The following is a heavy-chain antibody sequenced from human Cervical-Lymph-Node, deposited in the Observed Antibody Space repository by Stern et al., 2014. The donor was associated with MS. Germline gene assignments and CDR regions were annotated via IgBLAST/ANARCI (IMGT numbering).Heavy chain of an antibody. J-gene: IGHJ5*02. CDR2: NIPLLGLA. V-gene: IGHV1-69*09. Sequence: VQLVESGAEVKKPGSSMNVSCKTSGGTFSSSYAITWMRQAPGQRLEWVGRNIPLLGLANYAQKFQGRVTITADTSTSTTYMELSSLRSEDTAVYYCARGVVSNRAAATLHNLFDPWGQGTLVTVAS. CDR1: GGTFSSSYA. CDR3: ARGVVSNRAAATLHNLFDP. D-gene: IGHD2-15*01.